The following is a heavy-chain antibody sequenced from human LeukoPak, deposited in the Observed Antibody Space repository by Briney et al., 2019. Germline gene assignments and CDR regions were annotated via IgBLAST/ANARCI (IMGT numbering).Heavy chain of an antibody. Sequence: GGSLRLSCAASGFVFSSYWMHWVRQVPGKGLVWVSRINTDGSITNYADSVRGRFTISRDSAKRTLFLQMNSLRAEDTAVYYCTRDTFGPDDHWGQGTLVTVSS. CDR1: GFVFSSYW. D-gene: IGHD3-16*01. J-gene: IGHJ5*02. V-gene: IGHV3-74*01. CDR2: INTDGSIT. CDR3: TRDTFGPDDH.